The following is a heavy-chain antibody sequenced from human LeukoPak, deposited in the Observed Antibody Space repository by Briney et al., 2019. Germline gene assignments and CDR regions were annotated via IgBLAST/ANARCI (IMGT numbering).Heavy chain of an antibody. D-gene: IGHD1-1*01. V-gene: IGHV1-2*02. Sequence: GASVKVSCKASGYTFTHYYIYWVRQAPRHRLEWMGLINPNSGGTSYAQKFQGRVTMTRDTSISTAYMELSRLRSDDTAVYYCARGPATQGVRHWGQGTLVTVSS. CDR1: GYTFTHYY. CDR3: ARGPATQGVRH. J-gene: IGHJ1*01. CDR2: INPNSGGT.